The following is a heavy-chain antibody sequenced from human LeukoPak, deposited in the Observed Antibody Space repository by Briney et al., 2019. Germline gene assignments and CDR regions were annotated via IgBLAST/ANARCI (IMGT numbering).Heavy chain of an antibody. J-gene: IGHJ3*02. Sequence: PSETLSLTCTVSGGSISSGDYYWSWIRLPPGKGLEWIGYIYYSGSTYYNPSLKSRVTISVDTSKNQFSLKLSSVTAADTAVYYCARGVRATNDAFDIWGQGTMVTVSS. D-gene: IGHD1-26*01. V-gene: IGHV4-30-4*08. CDR3: ARGVRATNDAFDI. CDR2: IYYSGST. CDR1: GGSISSGDYY.